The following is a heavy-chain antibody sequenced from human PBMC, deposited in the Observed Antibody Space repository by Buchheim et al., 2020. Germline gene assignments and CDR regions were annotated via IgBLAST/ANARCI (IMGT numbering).Heavy chain of an antibody. CDR3: ARKYSGSYYGIYYYYMDV. Sequence: QVQLQESGPGLVKPSQTLSLTCTVSGGSISSASYYWSWIRQHPGKGLEWIGYIYYRGSTYYNPSLKSRVTISVDTSKNQFSLNLSSVTAADTAVYYCARKYSGSYYGIYYYYMDVWGKGTT. CDR1: GGSISSASYY. V-gene: IGHV4-31*03. CDR2: IYYRGST. J-gene: IGHJ6*03. D-gene: IGHD1-26*01.